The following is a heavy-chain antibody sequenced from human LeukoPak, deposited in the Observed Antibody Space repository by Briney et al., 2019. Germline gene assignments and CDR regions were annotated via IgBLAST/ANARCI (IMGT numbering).Heavy chain of an antibody. J-gene: IGHJ6*02. D-gene: IGHD5-24*01. Sequence: SETLSLTCTVSGGSISNYYWTWIRQPPGKGLEWIGYIYYSGSTNYNPSFKSRVTISVDTSKNQFSLKLSSVTAADTAVYYCASGRDGYNSYYYYGMDVWGQGTTITVSS. CDR1: GGSISNYY. V-gene: IGHV4-59*01. CDR3: ASGRDGYNSYYYYGMDV. CDR2: IYYSGST.